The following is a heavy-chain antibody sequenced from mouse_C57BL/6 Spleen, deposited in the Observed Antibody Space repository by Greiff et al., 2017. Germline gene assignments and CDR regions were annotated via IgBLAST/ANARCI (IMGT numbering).Heavy chain of an antibody. Sequence: EVQGVESGEGLVKPGGSLKLSCAASGFTFSSYAMSWVRQTPEKRLEWVAYISSGGDYIYYADTVKGRFTISRDNARNTLYLQMSSLKSEDTAMYYCTRGGEIYYGNPYGEFAYWGQGTLVTVSA. J-gene: IGHJ3*01. CDR2: ISSGGDYI. V-gene: IGHV5-9-1*02. D-gene: IGHD2-1*01. CDR3: TRGGEIYYGNPYGEFAY. CDR1: GFTFSSYA.